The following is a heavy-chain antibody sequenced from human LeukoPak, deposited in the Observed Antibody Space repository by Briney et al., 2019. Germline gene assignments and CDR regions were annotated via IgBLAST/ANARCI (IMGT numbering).Heavy chain of an antibody. CDR3: ARVVISYCSGGSCPGRFDY. J-gene: IGHJ4*02. V-gene: IGHV4-59*01. CDR2: IHYSGST. CDR1: GFTFSDYY. D-gene: IGHD2-15*01. Sequence: PGGSLRLSCAASGFTFSDYYMSWIRQPPGKGLEWIGYIHYSGSTNYNPSLKSRVTISVDTSKNQFSLKLSSVTAADTAVYYCARVVISYCSGGSCPGRFDYWGQGTLVTVSS.